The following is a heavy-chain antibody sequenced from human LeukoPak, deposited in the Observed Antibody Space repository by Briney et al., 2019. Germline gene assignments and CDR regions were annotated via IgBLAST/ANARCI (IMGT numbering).Heavy chain of an antibody. D-gene: IGHD1-1*01. J-gene: IGHJ4*02. V-gene: IGHV5-51*01. CDR2: IYPCDSDT. Sequence: GESLKISCRGSGYSFTTYWIAWVRQMPGKGLEWMGSIYPCDSDTKYSPSFQGQITISADKSIGTAYLHWNSLEASDTAMYYCARRLTTEETFDYWGQGTLVTVSS. CDR3: ARRLTTEETFDY. CDR1: GYSFTTYW.